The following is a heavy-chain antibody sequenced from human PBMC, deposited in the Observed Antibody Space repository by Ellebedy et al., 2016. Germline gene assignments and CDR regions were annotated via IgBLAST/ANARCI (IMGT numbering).Heavy chain of an antibody. V-gene: IGHV3-48*04. J-gene: IGHJ4*02. Sequence: GESLKISXAASGFTFSSYSMNWVRQAPGKGLEWASYISSSSSTIYYADSVKGRFTISRDNAKNSLYLQMNSLRAEDTAVYYCARDGGYYSYWGQGTLVTVSS. CDR3: ARDGGYYSY. CDR1: GFTFSSYS. D-gene: IGHD3-10*01. CDR2: ISSSSSTI.